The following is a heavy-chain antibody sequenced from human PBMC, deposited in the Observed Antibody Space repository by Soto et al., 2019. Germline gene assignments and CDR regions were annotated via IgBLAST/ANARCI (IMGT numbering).Heavy chain of an antibody. Sequence: ASVKVSCKASGYTFTSYDINWVRQATGQGLEWMGWMNPNSGNTGYAQKFQGRVTMTRNTSISTAYMELSSLRSEETAVYYCARMDYDSSGSDAWGQGTLVTVSS. D-gene: IGHD3-22*01. CDR2: MNPNSGNT. CDR1: GYTFTSYD. V-gene: IGHV1-8*01. J-gene: IGHJ5*02. CDR3: ARMDYDSSGSDA.